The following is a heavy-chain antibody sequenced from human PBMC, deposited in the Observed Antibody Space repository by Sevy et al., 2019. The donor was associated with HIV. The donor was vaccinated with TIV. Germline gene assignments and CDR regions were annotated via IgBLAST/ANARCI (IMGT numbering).Heavy chain of an antibody. V-gene: IGHV4-34*01. J-gene: IGHJ5*02. CDR3: ASDGYCSGGSCSQRFDP. CDR2: INHRGST. Sequence: SETLSLTCAVYGGSFSGYYWSWIRQPPGKGLEWIGEINHRGSTNSNPYLKSRVTISVDTSKNQFSLKLSSVTAADTAVYSCASDGYCSGGSCSQRFDPWGQGTLVTVSS. D-gene: IGHD2-15*01. CDR1: GGSFSGYY.